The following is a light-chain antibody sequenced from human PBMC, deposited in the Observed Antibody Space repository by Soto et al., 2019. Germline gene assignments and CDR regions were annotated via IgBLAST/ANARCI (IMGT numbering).Light chain of an antibody. CDR3: QSADNTGTYPVV. CDR1: ALPKQY. J-gene: IGLJ2*01. CDR2: KDS. V-gene: IGLV3-25*03. Sequence: SYELTQPPSVSVSPGQTARITCSGDALPKQYAYWYQQKPGQAPVVMIYKDSERPSGIPERFSGSSSGTTVTLTISGVQAEDEADYYCQSADNTGTYPVVFGGGTKLTVL.